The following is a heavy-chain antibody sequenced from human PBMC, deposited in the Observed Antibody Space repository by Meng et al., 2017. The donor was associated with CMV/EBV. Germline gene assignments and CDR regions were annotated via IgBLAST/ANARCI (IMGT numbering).Heavy chain of an antibody. J-gene: IGHJ4*02. V-gene: IGHV1-2*02. Sequence: ASVKVSCKASGYTFTGYYIHWVRQAPGQGLEWMGWINPDSGGTNYAQKFQGRVTMTRETSISTAYMELSRLRSDDTAVYYCASSGDDFWSGYYQDYWGQGTLVTSPQ. CDR1: GYTFTGYY. D-gene: IGHD3-3*01. CDR3: ASSGDDFWSGYYQDY. CDR2: INPDSGGT.